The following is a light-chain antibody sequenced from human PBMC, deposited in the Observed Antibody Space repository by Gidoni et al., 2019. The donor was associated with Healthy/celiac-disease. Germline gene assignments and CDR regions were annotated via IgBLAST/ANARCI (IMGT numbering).Light chain of an antibody. Sequence: QSALTQPASVSGSPGQSITISCTGTSSDVGGYNYVSWYQQHPGKAAKLMNYDVSNRPSGVSNRFSGSKSGNTASLTISGLQAEDEADYYCSSYTSSSTVFGGGTKLTVL. J-gene: IGLJ2*01. CDR1: SSDVGGYNY. CDR2: DVS. V-gene: IGLV2-14*03. CDR3: SSYTSSSTV.